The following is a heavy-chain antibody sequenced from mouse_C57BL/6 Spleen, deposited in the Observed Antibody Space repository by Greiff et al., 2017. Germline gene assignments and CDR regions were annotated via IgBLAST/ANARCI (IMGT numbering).Heavy chain of an antibody. J-gene: IGHJ3*01. D-gene: IGHD2-3*01. CDR2: IDPETGGT. Sequence: VKLMESGAELVRPGASVTLSCKASGYTFTDYEMHWVKQTPVHGLEWIGAIDPETGGTAYNQKFKGKAILTADKSSSTAYMELRSLTSEDSAVYYCTRWFLQAWFAYWGQGTLVTVSA. CDR3: TRWFLQAWFAY. V-gene: IGHV1-15*01. CDR1: GYTFTDYE.